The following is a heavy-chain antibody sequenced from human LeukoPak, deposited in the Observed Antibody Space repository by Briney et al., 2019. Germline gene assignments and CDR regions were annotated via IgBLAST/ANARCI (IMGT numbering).Heavy chain of an antibody. CDR3: ARDPHLVGSRPGDY. CDR2: INWNGGST. D-gene: IGHD1-26*01. Sequence: PGGSLRLSXAASGFTFDDYGMSWVRQAPGKGLEWVSGINWNGGSTCYADSVKGRFTISGDNAKNSLYLQMNSLRAEDTALYYCARDPHLVGSRPGDYWGQGTLVTVSS. CDR1: GFTFDDYG. V-gene: IGHV3-20*04. J-gene: IGHJ4*02.